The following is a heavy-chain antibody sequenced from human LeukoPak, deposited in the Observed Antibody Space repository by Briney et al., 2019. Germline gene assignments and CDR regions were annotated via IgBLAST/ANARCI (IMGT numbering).Heavy chain of an antibody. CDR2: ISAYNGNT. CDR3: ARAARWELSPGYFDY. V-gene: IGHV1-18*01. Sequence: ASVKLSCKASGYTFTSCGISWVRPAPGQGLEWMGWISAYNGNTNYAQKLQGRVTMTTDTSTSTAYMELRSLRSDDTAVYYCARAARWELSPGYFDYWGEGTLVTVSS. J-gene: IGHJ4*02. CDR1: GYTFTSCG. D-gene: IGHD1-26*01.